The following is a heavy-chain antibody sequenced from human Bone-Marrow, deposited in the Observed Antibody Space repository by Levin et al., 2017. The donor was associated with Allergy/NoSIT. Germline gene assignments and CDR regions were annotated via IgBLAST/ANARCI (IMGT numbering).Heavy chain of an antibody. D-gene: IGHD2-2*01. CDR1: GFTFSSYG. CDR2: ISYDGSNK. V-gene: IGHV3-30*18. CDR3: AKSSRVPAAMGGAYYFDY. Sequence: PGGSLRLSCAAYGFTFSSYGMHWVRQAPGKGLEWVAVISYDGSNKYYADSVKGRFTISRDNSKNTLYLQMNSLRAEDTAVYYCAKSSRVPAAMGGAYYFDYWGQGTLVTVSS. J-gene: IGHJ4*02.